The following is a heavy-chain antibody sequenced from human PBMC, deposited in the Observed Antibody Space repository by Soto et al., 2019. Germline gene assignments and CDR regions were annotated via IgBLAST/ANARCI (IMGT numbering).Heavy chain of an antibody. CDR3: ERARWYGAFDV. CDR1: GFFISSGNN. Sequence: PSETLSLTCAVSGFFISSGNNWGLLRTPPGKGLEWIGSIFHGGNTYYNPSLKSRVTISVDISKNKFSLKLNTVTAADTAVYYFERARWYGAFDVWGQGTVVTVSS. CDR2: IFHGGNT. J-gene: IGHJ3*01. D-gene: IGHD2-15*01. V-gene: IGHV4-38-2*01.